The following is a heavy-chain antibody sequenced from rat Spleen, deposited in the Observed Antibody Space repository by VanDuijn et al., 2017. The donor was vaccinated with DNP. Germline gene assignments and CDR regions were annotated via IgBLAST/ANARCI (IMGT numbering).Heavy chain of an antibody. V-gene: IGHV5-20*01. Sequence: EVQLVESGGGLVQPGRSLKLSCAASKFTFSHYDMAWVRQAPTKGLEWVAYITYDGGSTNYGDSVKGLFTISRAIAKSTLYLRMNSLTSEDTATYCCGIITAMSTSRGNWFGNWGQGTSVTVSS. CDR1: KFTFSHYD. J-gene: IGHJ4*01. D-gene: IGHD1-10*01. CDR2: ITYDGGST. CDR3: GIITAMSTSRGNWFGN.